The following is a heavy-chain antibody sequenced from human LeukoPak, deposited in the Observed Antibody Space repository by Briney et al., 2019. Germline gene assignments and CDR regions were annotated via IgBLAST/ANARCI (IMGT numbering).Heavy chain of an antibody. V-gene: IGHV1-18*01. CDR1: GYTFTSYG. CDR3: ARGLIFGVAGGLGY. CDR2: ISSYNGNT. D-gene: IGHD3-3*01. Sequence: GASVKVSCTASGYTFTSYGISWVRQAPGQGLEWMGWISSYNGNTNYAQKLQGRVTMTTDTSTSTAYMELRSLRSDDTAVYYCARGLIFGVAGGLGYWGQGTLVTVSS. J-gene: IGHJ4*02.